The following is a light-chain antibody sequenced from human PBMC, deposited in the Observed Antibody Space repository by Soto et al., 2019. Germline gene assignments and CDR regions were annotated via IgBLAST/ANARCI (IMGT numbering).Light chain of an antibody. CDR2: AAS. CDR1: QSISSY. J-gene: IGKJ2*01. CDR3: HQSYSTPF. Sequence: DIQLTQSPSSLSASVGDRVTITCRASQSISSYLNWYQQKPGKAPKLLIYAASSLQSGVPSRFSGSGSGTDFTLTISSLQTEDFATYYCHQSYSTPFFGQGTQLEIK. V-gene: IGKV1-39*01.